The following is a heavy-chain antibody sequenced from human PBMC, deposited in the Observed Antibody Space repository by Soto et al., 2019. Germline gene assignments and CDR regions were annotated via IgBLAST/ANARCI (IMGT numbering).Heavy chain of an antibody. J-gene: IGHJ4*02. CDR2: ISYSGNT. Sequence: KPSETLSLTCTVSGGSITSYYWSWIRQSPGMGLEWIGYISYSGNTNFNPSLKSRVTISRDPSKNQFSLKVTSVTAADTAVYFCARGQSIDGYNFFDYWGQGTLVTVSS. CDR3: ARGQSIDGYNFFDY. CDR1: GGSITSYY. V-gene: IGHV4-59*12. D-gene: IGHD5-12*01.